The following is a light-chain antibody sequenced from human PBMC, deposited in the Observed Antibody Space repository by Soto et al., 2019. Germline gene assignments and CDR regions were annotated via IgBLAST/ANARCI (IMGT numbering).Light chain of an antibody. CDR3: MQALQTGWT. Sequence: IVLTQSQLSLPVTPGEPASISCRSSQSLLHSNGFNYLDWYLQKQGQSQQLLIYLGSTRASGVPDRFSGSGSGTDFTLKISRVEAEDVGLYYCMQALQTGWTFGQGAKVDIK. CDR1: QSLLHSNGFNY. J-gene: IGKJ1*01. V-gene: IGKV2-28*01. CDR2: LGS.